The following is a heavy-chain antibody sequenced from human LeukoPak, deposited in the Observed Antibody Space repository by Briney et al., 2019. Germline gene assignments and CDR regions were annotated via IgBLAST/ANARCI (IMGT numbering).Heavy chain of an antibody. Sequence: SETLSLTCTVSGGSISSSSYYWGWIRQPPGKGLEWIGYIYYSGSTNYNPSLKSRVTISLDTSKNQLSLRLSSVTAADTAVYYCARDQSITMVRGEDWGQGTLVTVSS. CDR2: IYYSGST. D-gene: IGHD3-10*01. J-gene: IGHJ4*02. V-gene: IGHV4-61*05. CDR3: ARDQSITMVRGED. CDR1: GGSISSSSYY.